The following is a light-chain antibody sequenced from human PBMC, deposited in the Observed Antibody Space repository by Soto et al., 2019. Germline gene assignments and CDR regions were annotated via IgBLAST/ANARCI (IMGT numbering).Light chain of an antibody. V-gene: IGKV1-9*01. J-gene: IGKJ5*01. CDR1: QVISSY. CDR2: AAS. CDR3: QQLNSYPIT. Sequence: DIQLTQSPSFLSASVGDRVTITCRASQVISSYLAWYQGKPGKAPKLLIYAASTLQSGVSSRFSGSGSGTEFTLTISSLQPEDVATYYCQQLNSYPITFGQGTRLEIK.